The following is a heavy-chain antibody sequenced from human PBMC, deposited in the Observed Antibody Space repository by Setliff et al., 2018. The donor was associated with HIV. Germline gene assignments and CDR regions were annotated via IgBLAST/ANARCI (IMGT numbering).Heavy chain of an antibody. CDR3: ASSMDSPHQAPINY. CDR1: GFIFSDYY. D-gene: IGHD2-2*03. J-gene: IGHJ4*02. V-gene: IGHV3-11*03. CDR2: ISSSGTYT. Sequence: LRLSCAASGFIFSDYYMSWIRQTPGKGLEWLSYISSSGTYTNYADSVKGRFTISRDNAKTSLYLQMNSLRAEDAAVYYCASSMDSPHQAPINYWGQGTLVTVSS.